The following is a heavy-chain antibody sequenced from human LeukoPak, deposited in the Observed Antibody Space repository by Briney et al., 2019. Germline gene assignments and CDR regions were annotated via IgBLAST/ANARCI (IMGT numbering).Heavy chain of an antibody. Sequence: SVKVSCKASGGTFSSYAISWVRQAPGQGLEWMGGIIPIFGTANYAQKFQGRVTITTDESTSTAYMELSSLRSEDTAVYYCARDERDIAARTFDCWGQGTLVTVSS. CDR2: IIPIFGTA. CDR1: GGTFSSYA. D-gene: IGHD6-6*01. V-gene: IGHV1-69*05. CDR3: ARDERDIAARTFDC. J-gene: IGHJ4*02.